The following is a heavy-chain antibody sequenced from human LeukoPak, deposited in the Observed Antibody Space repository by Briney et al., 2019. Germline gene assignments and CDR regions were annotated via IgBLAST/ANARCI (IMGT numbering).Heavy chain of an antibody. D-gene: IGHD1-7*01. J-gene: IGHJ6*03. CDR3: AKRGSVGYNWNYWVRGYMDV. Sequence: SGGSLRLSCAASGFTFSSYGMHWVRQAPGKGLEWVAVISYDGSNKYYADSVKGRFTISRDNSKNTLYLQMNRLRAEDTAVYYCAKRGSVGYNWNYWVRGYMDVWGKGTTVTVSS. CDR1: GFTFSSYG. CDR2: ISYDGSNK. V-gene: IGHV3-30*18.